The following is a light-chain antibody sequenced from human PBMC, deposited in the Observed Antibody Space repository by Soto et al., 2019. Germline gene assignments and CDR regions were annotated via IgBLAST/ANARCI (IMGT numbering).Light chain of an antibody. Sequence: ELVLTQSPGTLSLSPGESAALSCRASQPVSSNFLAWYQQKPGQAPRLLIYGVSSRATGIPDRFSGSGSGTDFTLTISRLEPEDFAVYYCQQYGSSPITFGQGTRLEIK. CDR2: GVS. J-gene: IGKJ5*01. CDR3: QQYGSSPIT. V-gene: IGKV3-20*01. CDR1: QPVSSNF.